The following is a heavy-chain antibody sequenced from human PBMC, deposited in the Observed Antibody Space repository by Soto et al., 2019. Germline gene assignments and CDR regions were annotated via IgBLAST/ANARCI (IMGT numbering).Heavy chain of an antibody. V-gene: IGHV3-48*01. D-gene: IGHD3-3*01. CDR3: ARDNYDFWSGYPPASFDY. J-gene: IGHJ4*02. Sequence: GGSLRLSCAASGFTFSTYSMNWVRQAPGKGLEWVSYITSSSRTIYYADSVKGRFTISRDNSKNTLYLQMNSLRAEDTAVYYCARDNYDFWSGYPPASFDYWGQGTLVTVSS. CDR1: GFTFSTYS. CDR2: ITSSSRTI.